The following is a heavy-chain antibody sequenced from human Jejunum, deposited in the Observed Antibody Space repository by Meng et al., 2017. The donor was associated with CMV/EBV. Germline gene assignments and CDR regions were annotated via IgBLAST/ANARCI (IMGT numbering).Heavy chain of an antibody. J-gene: IGHJ4*02. CDR1: GYTFIDYG. D-gene: IGHD5-18*01. CDR2: INTNTGNP. Sequence: QVQLVQSGAELKEPGASVKISCKASGYTFIDYGIHWVREAPGQRLEWMGWINTNTGNPTYAQDFTGRFVFSLDTSVSTAYLQISSLRAEDTAIYYCWRGAGAHTAKADYWGQGTLVTVSS. V-gene: IGHV7-4-1*02. CDR3: WRGAGAHTAKADY.